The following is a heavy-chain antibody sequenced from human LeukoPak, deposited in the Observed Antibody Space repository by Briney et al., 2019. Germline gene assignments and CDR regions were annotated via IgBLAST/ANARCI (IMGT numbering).Heavy chain of an antibody. Sequence: GGSLRLSCSASGFPFSSVAMHWVRQAPGKGLEYVASISHNGIATYYVDSVKGRFTISRDNSRSTLDLQMSRLRPDDTAMYYCVKDRWVDSWGQGTLVTASS. CDR3: VKDRWVDS. V-gene: IGHV3-64D*06. D-gene: IGHD5-24*01. J-gene: IGHJ4*02. CDR1: GFPFSSVA. CDR2: ISHNGIAT.